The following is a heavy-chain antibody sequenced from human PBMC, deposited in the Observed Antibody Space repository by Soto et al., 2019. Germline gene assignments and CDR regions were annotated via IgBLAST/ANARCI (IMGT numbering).Heavy chain of an antibody. V-gene: IGHV1-69*12. CDR2: IIPTFGTA. Sequence: QVQLVQSGAEVKKPGSSVKVSCKASGGTFSSYAISWVRQALGQGLEWRGGIIPTFGTANSAKKFQGRVTITADESTSTAYMELSSLRSEDTAVYYCARVHCSGGSCYPYYFDYWGQGTLVTVSS. CDR3: ARVHCSGGSCYPYYFDY. CDR1: GGTFSSYA. D-gene: IGHD2-15*01. J-gene: IGHJ4*02.